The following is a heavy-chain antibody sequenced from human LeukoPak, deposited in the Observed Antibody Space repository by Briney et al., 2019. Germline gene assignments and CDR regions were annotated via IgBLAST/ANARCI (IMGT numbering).Heavy chain of an antibody. Sequence: GGSLRLSCAASGFTVSSSYMYWVRQAPGKGLEWVSFFYRGETTYYAESVRGRFTIFRDISKNTLYLLMNSLIPEDTAVYYCAREVVSIPSYFESWGQGTRVTVSS. J-gene: IGHJ4*02. V-gene: IGHV3-53*01. D-gene: IGHD2-15*01. CDR2: FYRGETT. CDR1: GFTVSSSY. CDR3: AREVVSIPSYFES.